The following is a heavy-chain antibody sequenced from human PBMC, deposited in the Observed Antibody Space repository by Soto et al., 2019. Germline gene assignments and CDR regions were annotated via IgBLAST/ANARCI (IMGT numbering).Heavy chain of an antibody. J-gene: IGHJ5*02. Sequence: SETLSLTCTVSDGSLSPNYWSWIRQSPGKGLEWIGYIYYAGSTTYNPSLKSRITISLDTSQNEVSLKLSSVTAADTAVYDCARLGPYYQALVSWGRGTLATGSS. D-gene: IGHD3-22*01. CDR3: ARLGPYYQALVS. CDR1: DGSLSPNY. CDR2: IYYAGST. V-gene: IGHV4-59*08.